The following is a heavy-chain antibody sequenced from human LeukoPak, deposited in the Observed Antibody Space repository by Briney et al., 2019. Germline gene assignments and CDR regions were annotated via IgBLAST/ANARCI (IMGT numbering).Heavy chain of an antibody. CDR3: ARAYCTNGVCRSYGMDV. CDR2: INHSGST. V-gene: IGHV4-34*01. J-gene: IGHJ6*02. CDR1: GGSSSGYY. D-gene: IGHD2-8*01. Sequence: SETLFLTCAVYGGSSSGYYWSWIRQPPGKGLEWIGEINHSGSTNYNPSLKSRVTISVDTSKNQFSPKLSSVTAADTAVYYCARAYCTNGVCRSYGMDVWGQGTTVTVSS.